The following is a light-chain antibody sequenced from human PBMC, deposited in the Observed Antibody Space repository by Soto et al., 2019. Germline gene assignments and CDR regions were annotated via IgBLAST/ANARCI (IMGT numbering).Light chain of an antibody. CDR2: GAS. CDR3: LQYNNWPPETCT. CDR1: QSVSSN. Sequence: EIVMTQSPATLSVSPGERATLSCRASQSVSSNLAWYQHRPGQAPRLLIKGASTRATGIPGRFSGSGSGTEFTLTISSLQSEDIAVYFCLQYNNWPPETCTFGPGTKVEIK. V-gene: IGKV3-15*01. J-gene: IGKJ1*01.